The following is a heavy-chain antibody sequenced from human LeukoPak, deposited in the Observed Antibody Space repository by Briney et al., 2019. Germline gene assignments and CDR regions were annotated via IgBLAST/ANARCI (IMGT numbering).Heavy chain of an antibody. CDR1: GGSISTYY. V-gene: IGHV4-59*08. CDR3: ARQKLLRYDN. CDR2: MYYSGST. D-gene: IGHD4-17*01. Sequence: PSETLSLTCTVSGGSISTYYWSWIRQPPGKGLEWIGYMYYSGSTIYNPSLKSRVTISVDTSKNQFSLKLSSVTAADTALYYCARQKLLRYDNWGQGTLVTVSS. J-gene: IGHJ4*02.